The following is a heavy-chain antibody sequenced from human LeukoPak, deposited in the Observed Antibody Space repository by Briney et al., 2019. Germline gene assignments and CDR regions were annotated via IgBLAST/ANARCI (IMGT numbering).Heavy chain of an antibody. D-gene: IGHD4-11*01. V-gene: IGHV4-34*01. Sequence: SETLSLTCAVYGGSFSGYYWSWIRQPPGKGLEWIGDINHSGSTNYNPSLKSRVTISVDTSKNQFSLKLSSVTAAAMAVYYCARGLLDSTNYGLSFDPWGQGTLVTVSS. J-gene: IGHJ5*02. CDR3: ARGLLDSTNYGLSFDP. CDR2: INHSGST. CDR1: GGSFSGYY.